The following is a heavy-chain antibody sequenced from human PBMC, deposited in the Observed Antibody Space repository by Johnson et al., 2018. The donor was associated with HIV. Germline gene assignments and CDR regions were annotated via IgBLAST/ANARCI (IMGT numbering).Heavy chain of an antibody. CDR3: ARDGTFGYGDYVGRAFDI. CDR1: GFTFSDYY. J-gene: IGHJ3*02. V-gene: IGHV3-11*04. Sequence: QMQLVESGGGVVRPGGSLRLSCAASGFTFSDYYMSWIRQAPGKGLEWVSYISSSGSTIYYADSVKGRFTISRDNSKNTLYLQMNSLRAEDTAVYYCARDGTFGYGDYVGRAFDIWGQGTMVTVSS. CDR2: ISSSGSTI. D-gene: IGHD4-17*01.